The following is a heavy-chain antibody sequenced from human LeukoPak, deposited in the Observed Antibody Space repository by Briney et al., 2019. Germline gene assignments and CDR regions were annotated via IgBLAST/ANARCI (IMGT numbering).Heavy chain of an antibody. CDR3: AKDHKYRIAAAGRGWYFDY. CDR2: IYSGGST. J-gene: IGHJ4*02. V-gene: IGHV3-53*05. Sequence: PGGSLRLSCAASGFTVSNNYMNWVRQAPGKGLEWVSLIYSGGSTHYADSVKGRFTISRDNSKNTLYLQMNSLRAEDTAVYYCAKDHKYRIAAAGRGWYFDYWGQGTLVTVSS. CDR1: GFTVSNNY. D-gene: IGHD6-13*01.